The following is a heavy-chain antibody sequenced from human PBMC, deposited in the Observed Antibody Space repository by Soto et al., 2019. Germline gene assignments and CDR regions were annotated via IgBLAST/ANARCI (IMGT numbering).Heavy chain of an antibody. Sequence: QVQLLQSGAEVKKPGASVKVSCKASGYTFSNYGVSWVRQAPGQGPEWMGSISGYNGNTIYAQSLQVIVTMTTDTSTSTAYMELRSLRSDDTAVYYCARGGSSWSTEYYQHWGQGTLVIVSS. CDR2: ISGYNGNT. CDR3: ARGGSSWSTEYYQH. D-gene: IGHD6-13*01. V-gene: IGHV1-18*01. CDR1: GYTFSNYG. J-gene: IGHJ1*01.